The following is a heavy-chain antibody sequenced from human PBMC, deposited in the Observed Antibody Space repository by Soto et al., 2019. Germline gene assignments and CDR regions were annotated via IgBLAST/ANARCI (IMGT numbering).Heavy chain of an antibody. CDR2: IGHNGST. CDR1: GGSLSGYY. D-gene: IGHD2-21*02. Sequence: SETLSLTCAVYGGSLSGYYWSWIRQPPGKGLEWIGEIGHNGSTIYNPSLESRVTISEDSSNNQFSLKLNSVTAADTAVYYCARGPYIVVVTAIRVGGPNFDYWGQGTLVTVSS. CDR3: ARGPYIVVVTAIRVGGPNFDY. J-gene: IGHJ4*02. V-gene: IGHV4-34*01.